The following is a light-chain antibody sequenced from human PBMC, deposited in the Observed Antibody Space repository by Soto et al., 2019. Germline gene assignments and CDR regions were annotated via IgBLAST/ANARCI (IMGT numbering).Light chain of an antibody. J-gene: IGLJ1*01. Sequence: QSALTQPASVSGSPGQSITISCTGTSSDVGSYNLVSWYQQHPGKAPKLMIYEDTKRPSGVSHRFSGSKSDNTASLTISGLQSEDEADYYCSPSTTFTTLVFGTGTKVTVL. CDR3: SPSTTFTTLV. CDR2: EDT. V-gene: IGLV2-14*02. CDR1: SSDVGSYNL.